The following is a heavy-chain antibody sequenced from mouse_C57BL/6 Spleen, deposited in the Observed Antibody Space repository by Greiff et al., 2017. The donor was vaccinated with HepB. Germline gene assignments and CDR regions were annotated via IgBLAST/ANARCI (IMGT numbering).Heavy chain of an antibody. CDR2: ISSGSSTI. J-gene: IGHJ2*01. V-gene: IGHV5-17*01. D-gene: IGHD2-4*01. CDR1: GFTFSDYG. Sequence: VQLKESGGGLVKPGGSLKLSCAASGFTFSDYGMHWVRQAPEKGLEWVAYISSGSSTIYYADTVKGRFTISRDNAKNTLFLQMTSLRSEDTAMYYCARTYYDPYYFDYWGQGTTLTVSS. CDR3: ARTYYDPYYFDY.